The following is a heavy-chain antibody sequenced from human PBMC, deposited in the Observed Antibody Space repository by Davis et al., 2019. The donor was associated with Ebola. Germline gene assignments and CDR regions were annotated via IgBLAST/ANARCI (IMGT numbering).Heavy chain of an antibody. D-gene: IGHD3-3*01. Sequence: SETLSLTCTVSGGSISSYYWSWIRQPPGKGLEWIGYIYYSGSTNYNPSLKSRVTISVDTSKNQFSLKLSSVTAADTAVYYCARTPRAYDFWSGSYYYYGMDVWGQGTTVTVSS. CDR3: ARTPRAYDFWSGSYYYYGMDV. J-gene: IGHJ6*02. V-gene: IGHV4-59*01. CDR1: GGSISSYY. CDR2: IYYSGST.